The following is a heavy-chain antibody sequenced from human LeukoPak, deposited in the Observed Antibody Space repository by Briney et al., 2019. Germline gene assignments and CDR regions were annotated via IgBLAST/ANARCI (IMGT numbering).Heavy chain of an antibody. CDR3: ASQTSGEAFEF. J-gene: IGHJ4*02. V-gene: IGHV4-59*01. Sequence: PSETLSLTCTVSGGSISSYYWSWIRQPPGRGLEWIGCVYYSGSTNYNPSLKSRVTISVDTSKSQFSLKLSSVTAADTAVYYCASQTSGEAFEFWGQRTLVTVSS. CDR2: VYYSGST. D-gene: IGHD3-10*01. CDR1: GGSISSYY.